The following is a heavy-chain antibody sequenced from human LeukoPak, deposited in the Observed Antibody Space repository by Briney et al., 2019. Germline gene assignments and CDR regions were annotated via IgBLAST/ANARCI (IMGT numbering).Heavy chain of an antibody. J-gene: IGHJ4*02. D-gene: IGHD5-12*01. CDR2: IKTDGSAT. CDR3: VREVSVDRRFDY. CDR1: GFTFSSHW. V-gene: IGHV3-74*01. Sequence: GGSLRLSCAASGFTFSSHWMHWVRQGPGKGLVWVSRIKTDGSATTYADSVQGRFGISRDNAKSTLYLQMNSLRAEDTAVYYCVREVSVDRRFDYWGQGTLVTVSS.